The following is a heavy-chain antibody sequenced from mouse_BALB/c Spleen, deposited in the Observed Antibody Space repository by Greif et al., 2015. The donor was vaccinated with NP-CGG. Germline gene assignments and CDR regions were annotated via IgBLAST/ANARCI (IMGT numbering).Heavy chain of an antibody. CDR2: INPSNGGT. V-gene: IGHV1S81*02. J-gene: IGHJ4*01. Sequence: ESGAELVKPGASVKLSCKASGYTFTSYYMYWVKQRPGQGLEWIGEINPSNGGTNFNEKFKSKATLTVDKSSSTAYMQLSSLTSEDSAVYYCTRRGITTLGDYWGQGTSVTVSS. CDR3: TRRGITTLGDY. D-gene: IGHD2-4*01. CDR1: GYTFTSYY.